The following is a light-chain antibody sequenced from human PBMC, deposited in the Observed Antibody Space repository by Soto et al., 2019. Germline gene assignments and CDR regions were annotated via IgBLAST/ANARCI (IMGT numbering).Light chain of an antibody. V-gene: IGKV3-15*01. Sequence: EILMTQSPSTLSVSPGERANLSCRASQSVRSNLAWYQQKPSQAPRLLIYGASTMATGIPAKFSGSGSGTEITLTTTSLQCEDFAVYYCEQYNNWPPWTFGQGTKVEIK. J-gene: IGKJ1*01. CDR1: QSVRSN. CDR3: EQYNNWPPWT. CDR2: GAS.